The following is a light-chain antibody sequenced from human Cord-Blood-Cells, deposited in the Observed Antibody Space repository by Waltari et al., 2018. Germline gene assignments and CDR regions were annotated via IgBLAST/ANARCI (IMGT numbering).Light chain of an antibody. Sequence: QSALTQPASVSGSLGQSITISCTGTSSDVGAYTYVSWYQQHPGKAPKLMIYEVSNRPSGVSNRFSGSKSGNTASLTISGLQAEDEADYYCSSYTSSSTVFGGGTKLTVL. CDR3: SSYTSSSTV. V-gene: IGLV2-14*01. CDR2: EVS. J-gene: IGLJ3*02. CDR1: SSDVGAYTY.